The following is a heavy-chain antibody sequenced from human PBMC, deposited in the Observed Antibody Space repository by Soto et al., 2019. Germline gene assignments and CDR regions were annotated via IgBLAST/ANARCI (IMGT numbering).Heavy chain of an antibody. V-gene: IGHV3-30*18. D-gene: IGHD6-19*01. CDR1: GVSFSDYG. CDR2: LSYDGDKE. CDR3: GKDLMGEQWLGVMHY. J-gene: IGHJ4*02. Sequence: QVQLEESGGNVVQPGRSLRLSCAASGVSFSDYGMHWVRQAPGKGLESVALLSYDGDKEYYADSVKGRFTISRDNSKNTVFLQMNSLRPEHTAVYYCGKDLMGEQWLGVMHYWGQGTLVTVSS.